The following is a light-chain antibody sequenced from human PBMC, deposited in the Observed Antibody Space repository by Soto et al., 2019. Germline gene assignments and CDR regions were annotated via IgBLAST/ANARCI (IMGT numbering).Light chain of an antibody. V-gene: IGKV3-15*01. CDR3: HQYYKWPLT. J-gene: IGKJ4*01. Sequence: EIVMTQSPATLSVSPGERLTLSCRASQSAISNLAWYQQKPGQXPRXXIYDASTRATDIPARFSGSGSGTDLTITISSLLSEDFEVYYCHQYYKWPLTFGGGTKVDIK. CDR2: DAS. CDR1: QSAISN.